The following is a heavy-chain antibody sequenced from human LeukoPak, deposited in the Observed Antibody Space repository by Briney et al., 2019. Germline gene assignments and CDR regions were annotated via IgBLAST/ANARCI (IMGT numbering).Heavy chain of an antibody. Sequence: GSLRLSCAASGFPVSSNYISWVRQAPGKGLEWLSVMYSNGTTHYADSVKGRLTVSRHNSKNTLYLQMNSLRHEDTALYYCARMVWAAMANWGQGTRVTVSS. CDR3: ARMVWAAMAN. V-gene: IGHV3-53*04. J-gene: IGHJ4*02. CDR2: MYSNGTT. CDR1: GFPVSSNY. D-gene: IGHD5-18*01.